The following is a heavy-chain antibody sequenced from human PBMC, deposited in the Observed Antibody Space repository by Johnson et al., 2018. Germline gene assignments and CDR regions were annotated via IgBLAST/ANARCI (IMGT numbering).Heavy chain of an antibody. CDR1: GFTFSSYA. CDR3: ARDLHYSSSWFVGYCQH. CDR2: ISASGDTT. Sequence: VQLQESGGGLVQPGGSLRLSCAASGFTFSSYAMSWVRQAPGKGLEWVSAISASGDTTYHADSVKGRFTISRDNSKNTLYLQMKNLRVDDTAVYYCARDLHYSSSWFVGYCQHWGQGTLVTVSA. D-gene: IGHD6-13*01. J-gene: IGHJ1*01. V-gene: IGHV3-23*01.